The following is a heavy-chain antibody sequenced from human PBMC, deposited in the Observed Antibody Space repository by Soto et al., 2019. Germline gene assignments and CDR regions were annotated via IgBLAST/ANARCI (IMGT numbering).Heavy chain of an antibody. J-gene: IGHJ6*02. CDR2: IIPIFGTA. CDR3: ATQPPLDGDYRTYYYYYGMDV. CDR1: GGTFSSYA. V-gene: IGHV1-69*01. D-gene: IGHD4-17*01. Sequence: QVQLVQSGAEVKKPGSSVKVSCKASGGTFSSYAISWVRQAPGQGLEWMGGIIPIFGTANYAQKFQGRVTITADESTSTPYMELSSLRSEDTAVYYCATQPPLDGDYRTYYYYYGMDVWGQGTTVTVSS.